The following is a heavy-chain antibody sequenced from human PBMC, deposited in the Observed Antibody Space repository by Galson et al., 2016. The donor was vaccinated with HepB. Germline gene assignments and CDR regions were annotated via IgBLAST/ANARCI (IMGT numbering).Heavy chain of an antibody. D-gene: IGHD3-9*01. J-gene: IGHJ6*02. CDR2: MNPNIGNT. CDR3: ARGLALNDWLLSISYNYGRDV. Sequence: SVKVSCKASGYTFTNYDINWVRQATGQGLEWMGWMNPNIGNTDYAQKFQGRVTMTRNTSISTAYMELSSLRYEDTAVYYCARGLALNDWLLSISYNYGRDVWGQGTTVTVSS. CDR1: GYTFTNYD. V-gene: IGHV1-8*01.